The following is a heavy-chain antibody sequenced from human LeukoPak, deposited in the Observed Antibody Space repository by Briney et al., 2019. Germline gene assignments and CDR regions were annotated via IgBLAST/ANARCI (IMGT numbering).Heavy chain of an antibody. CDR2: IYHSGTT. CDR1: GYSITSSSW. J-gene: IGHJ4*02. D-gene: IGHD5-18*01. V-gene: IGHV4-28*01. Sequence: SETLSLICAVSGYSITSSSWWGWIRQPPGKGLEWIGYIYHSGTTYYNPSLQSRVTMSVDTSKNQFSLKLSSVTAADTAVYYCAIRGYSYGHQVDYWGQGTLVAVSS. CDR3: AIRGYSYGHQVDY.